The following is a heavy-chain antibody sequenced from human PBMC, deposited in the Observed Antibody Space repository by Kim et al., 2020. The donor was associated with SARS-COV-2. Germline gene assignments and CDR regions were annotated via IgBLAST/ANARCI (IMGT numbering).Heavy chain of an antibody. CDR2: IYYSRST. CDR3: ARDQTYYYDSSGYPDAFDI. J-gene: IGHJ3*02. V-gene: IGHV4-31*03. CDR1: GGSISSGCYY. Sequence: SETLSLTCTVSGGSISSGCYYWSWIRQHPGKGLEWIGYIYYSRSTYYNPSLKSRVTISVDTSKNQFSLKLSSVTAADTAVYYCARDQTYYYDSSGYPDAFDIWGQGTMVTVSS. D-gene: IGHD3-22*01.